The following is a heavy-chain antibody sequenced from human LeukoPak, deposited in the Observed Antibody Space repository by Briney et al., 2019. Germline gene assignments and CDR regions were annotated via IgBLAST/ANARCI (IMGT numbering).Heavy chain of an antibody. CDR1: GFTFSSYA. J-gene: IGHJ5*02. CDR3: AKPMYYDILTGYLSWFDP. Sequence: GGSLRLSCAASGFTFSSYAMSWVRQAPGKGLEWVSAISGSGGSTYYADSVKGRFTISRDNSKNTLYLQMNSLRAEDTAVYYCAKPMYYDILTGYLSWFDPWGQGTLVTVSS. D-gene: IGHD3-9*01. V-gene: IGHV3-23*01. CDR2: ISGSGGST.